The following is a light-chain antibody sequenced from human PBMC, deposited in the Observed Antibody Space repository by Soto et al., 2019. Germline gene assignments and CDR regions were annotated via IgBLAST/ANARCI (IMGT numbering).Light chain of an antibody. J-gene: IGKJ1*01. CDR1: QSVSSN. CDR2: GAS. CDR3: QQYNNWPPWT. Sequence: RTRWPATLYVTTGERATLSCRASQSVSSNLAWYQQKPGQAPRLLMYGASTRATGIPARFSGSGSGTEFTLTISSLQSEDFAFYYCQQYNNWPPWTFGQGTKVDI. V-gene: IGKV3-15*01.